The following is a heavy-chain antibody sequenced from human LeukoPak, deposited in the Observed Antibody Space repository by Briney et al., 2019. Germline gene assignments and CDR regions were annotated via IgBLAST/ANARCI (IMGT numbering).Heavy chain of an antibody. J-gene: IGHJ6*03. CDR1: GGSISSYY. CDR2: IYTSGST. CDR3: AREVVGATPRYYYYYMDV. Sequence: SETLSLTCTVSGGSISSYYWSWIRQPAGKGLEWIGRIYTSGSTNYNPSLKSRVTMSVDTSKNQFSLKLSSVTAADTAVYYCAREVVGATPRYYYYYMDVWGKGTTVTVSS. V-gene: IGHV4-4*07. D-gene: IGHD1-26*01.